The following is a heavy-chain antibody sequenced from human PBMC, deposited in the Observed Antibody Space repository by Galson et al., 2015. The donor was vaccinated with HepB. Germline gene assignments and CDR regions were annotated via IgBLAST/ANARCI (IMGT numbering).Heavy chain of an antibody. Sequence: SLRLSCAASGFTFSSYAMHWVRQAPGKGLEWVAVISYDGSNKYYADSVKGRFTISRDNSKNTLYLQMNSLRAEDTAVYYCARGAGYSSGWYPWFDPWGQGTLVTVSS. J-gene: IGHJ5*02. CDR2: ISYDGSNK. V-gene: IGHV3-30*04. CDR3: ARGAGYSSGWYPWFDP. D-gene: IGHD6-19*01. CDR1: GFTFSSYA.